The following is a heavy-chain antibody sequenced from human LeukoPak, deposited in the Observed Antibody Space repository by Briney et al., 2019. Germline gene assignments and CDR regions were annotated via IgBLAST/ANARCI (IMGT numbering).Heavy chain of an antibody. CDR3: AKDLDSTGYFSYNY. Sequence: GGSLRLSCAASGFTFSSHSMNWVRQAPGKGLEWISLISTSGRTHYADSVKGRFTISRDNSKSTLYLQMNSLRVEDTALYHCAKDLDSTGYFSYNYWGRGTLVTVSS. CDR1: GFTFSSHS. J-gene: IGHJ4*02. CDR2: ISTSGRT. V-gene: IGHV3-23*01. D-gene: IGHD3-22*01.